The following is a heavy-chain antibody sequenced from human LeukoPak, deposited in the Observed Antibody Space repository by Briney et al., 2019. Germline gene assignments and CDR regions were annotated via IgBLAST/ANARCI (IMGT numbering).Heavy chain of an antibody. D-gene: IGHD2/OR15-2a*01. V-gene: IGHV3-7*05. CDR1: GFTFSSYW. CDR3: ARGPPPSYSTTWFDY. Sequence: PGGSLRLSCAASGFTFSSYWLTWVRRAPGKGLEWVANIKQDGSDKYCVDSVKGRFTIPRDNAKNSLYLQMNSLRAEDTAVYYCARGPPPSYSTTWFDYWGQGTLVTVSS. J-gene: IGHJ4*02. CDR2: IKQDGSDK.